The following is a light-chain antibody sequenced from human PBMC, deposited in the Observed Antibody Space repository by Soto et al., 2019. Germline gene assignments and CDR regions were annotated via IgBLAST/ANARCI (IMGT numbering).Light chain of an antibody. Sequence: DIQMTQSPSTLSASVGDRVTITCRASLSISSWLAWYQQKPGKAPKLLIYKTSNLESGVPSRFSGSGSGTEFSLTISSLQPDDFATYYCQQYKSFSLTFGGGTRVEVK. CDR1: LSISSW. CDR3: QQYKSFSLT. V-gene: IGKV1-5*03. CDR2: KTS. J-gene: IGKJ4*01.